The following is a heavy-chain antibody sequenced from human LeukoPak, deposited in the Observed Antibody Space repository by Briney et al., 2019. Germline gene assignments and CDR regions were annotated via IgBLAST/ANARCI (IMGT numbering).Heavy chain of an antibody. V-gene: IGHV3-23*01. CDR2: ISGSGGST. CDR1: GFTFSSYA. J-gene: IGHJ4*02. CDR3: AKDLSVAAVAGFY. Sequence: GGSLGLCCAASGFTFSSYAMSWVRQAAGKGLEWVSAISGSGGSTYYADAVKGRFTISRDNSKNTLYLQMNSLRAEDTAVYYCAKDLSVAAVAGFYWGQGTLVTVSS. D-gene: IGHD6-19*01.